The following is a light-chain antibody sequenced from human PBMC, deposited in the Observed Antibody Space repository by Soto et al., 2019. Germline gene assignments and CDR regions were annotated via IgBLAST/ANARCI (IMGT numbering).Light chain of an antibody. Sequence: DIQMTQPPSTLSASLGVRGTITCGASQSISSWLAWYQQRPGKAPKLLIYDVSSLQSGVPSRFSGSGSGTEFTLTISSLQPDDFATYYCQHYNSYSEAFGQGPKVDIK. CDR2: DVS. J-gene: IGKJ1*01. CDR3: QHYNSYSEA. CDR1: QSISSW. V-gene: IGKV1-5*01.